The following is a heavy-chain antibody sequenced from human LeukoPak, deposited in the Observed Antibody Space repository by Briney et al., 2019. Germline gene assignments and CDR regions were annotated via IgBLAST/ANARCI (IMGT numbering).Heavy chain of an antibody. CDR1: GYTFTSYG. D-gene: IGHD2-2*01. V-gene: IGHV1-18*01. CDR3: ARDYCSSTSCYVANYYYYGMDV. Sequence: ASVKVSCKASGYTFTSYGISWVRQAPGQGLEWMGWISAYNGNTNYAQKLQGRVTMTTDTSTSTAYMELRSLRSDDTAVYYCARDYCSSTSCYVANYYYYGMDVWGQGTTVTVSS. J-gene: IGHJ6*02. CDR2: ISAYNGNT.